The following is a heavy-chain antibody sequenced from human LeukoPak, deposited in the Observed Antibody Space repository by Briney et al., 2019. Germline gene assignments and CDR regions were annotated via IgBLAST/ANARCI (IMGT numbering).Heavy chain of an antibody. D-gene: IGHD5-24*01. CDR3: ATHGDGYNAHFDY. J-gene: IGHJ4*02. Sequence: SETLSLTCTVSGGSISSYYWNWIRQPPGKGLEWIGYIYYSGSTNYNPSLKSRVTISVDTSKNQFSLKLSSVTAADTAVYYCATHGDGYNAHFDYWGQGTLVTVSS. CDR2: IYYSGST. CDR1: GGSISSYY. V-gene: IGHV4-59*12.